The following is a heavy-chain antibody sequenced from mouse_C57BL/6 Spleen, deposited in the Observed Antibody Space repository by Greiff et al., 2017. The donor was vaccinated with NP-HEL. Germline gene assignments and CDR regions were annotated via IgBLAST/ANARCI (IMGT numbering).Heavy chain of an antibody. D-gene: IGHD2-12*01. CDR1: GFNIKDDY. Sequence: VQLQQPGAELVRPGASVKLSCTASGFNIKDDYMHWVKQRPEQGLEWIGWIDPENGDTEYASKFQGKATITADTSSNTAYLQLSSLTSEDTAVYYCTDYKYAMDYWGQGTSVTVSS. J-gene: IGHJ4*01. CDR3: TDYKYAMDY. CDR2: IDPENGDT. V-gene: IGHV14-4*01.